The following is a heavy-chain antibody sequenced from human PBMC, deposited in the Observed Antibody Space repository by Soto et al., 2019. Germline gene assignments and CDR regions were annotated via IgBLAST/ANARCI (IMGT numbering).Heavy chain of an antibody. V-gene: IGHV1-69*02. CDR2: IIPILGIA. D-gene: IGHD6-13*01. CDR1: GGTFSSYT. CDR3: ARGDGSSWYVDYYYGMDV. Sequence: QVQLVQSGAEVKKPGSSVKVSCKASGGTFSSYTISWVRQAPGQGLEWMGRIIPILGIANYAQKFQGRVTITAAKXTXTXXTGLSSLRSEDTAVYYCARGDGSSWYVDYYYGMDVWGQGTTVTVSS. J-gene: IGHJ6*02.